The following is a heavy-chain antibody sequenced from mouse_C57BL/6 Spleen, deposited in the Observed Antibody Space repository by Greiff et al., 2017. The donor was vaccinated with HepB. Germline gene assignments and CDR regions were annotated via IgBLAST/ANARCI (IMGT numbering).Heavy chain of an antibody. CDR3: AREGYGRGFAY. CDR2: INPNNGGT. Sequence: VQLQQSGPELVKPGASVKISCKASGYTFTDYYMNWVKQSHGKSLEWIGDINPNNGGTSYNQKFKGKATLTVDKSSSTAYMELRSLTSEDSAVYYCAREGYGRGFAYWGQGTLVTVSA. V-gene: IGHV1-26*01. J-gene: IGHJ3*01. D-gene: IGHD1-1*01. CDR1: GYTFTDYY.